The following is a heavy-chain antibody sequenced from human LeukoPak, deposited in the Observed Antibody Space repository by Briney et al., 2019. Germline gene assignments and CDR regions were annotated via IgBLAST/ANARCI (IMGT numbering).Heavy chain of an antibody. CDR2: ISGSGGST. V-gene: IGHV3-23*01. Sequence: GGSLRLSCAASGFTFSSYAMSWVRHAPGKGLEWVSAISGSGGSTYYADSVKGRFTISRDNSKNTLYLQMNSLRAEDTAVYYCAKIGMDYIVVVVAATMGGFDYWGQGTLVTVSS. J-gene: IGHJ4*02. D-gene: IGHD2-15*01. CDR3: AKIGMDYIVVVVAATMGGFDY. CDR1: GFTFSSYA.